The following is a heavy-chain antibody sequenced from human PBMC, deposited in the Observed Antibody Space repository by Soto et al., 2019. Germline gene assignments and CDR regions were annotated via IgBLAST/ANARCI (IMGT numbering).Heavy chain of an antibody. V-gene: IGHV4-59*01. D-gene: IGHD6-13*01. CDR3: ARGGYYSSSCMDV. CDR2: IYYSGST. Sequence: KTSETLSLTCTVSGGSISSYYWSWIRQPPGKGLEWIGYIYYSGSTNYNPSLKSRVTISVDTSKNQFSLKLSSVTAADTAVYYCARGGYYSSSCMDVWGQGTTVTVSS. CDR1: GGSISSYY. J-gene: IGHJ6*02.